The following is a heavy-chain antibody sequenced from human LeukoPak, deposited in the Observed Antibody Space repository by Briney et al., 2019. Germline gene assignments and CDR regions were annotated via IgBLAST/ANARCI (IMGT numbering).Heavy chain of an antibody. CDR3: ARHKKAIGAFDI. Sequence: GESLKISCKDSQYTFTSTWIAWVRQMPGKGLEWMGIIYPGDSDTRYSPSFQGQVTISADKSISTAYLQWSSLKASDTAMYYCARHKKAIGAFDIWGQGTMVTVSS. V-gene: IGHV5-51*01. CDR2: IYPGDSDT. J-gene: IGHJ3*02. CDR1: QYTFTSTW.